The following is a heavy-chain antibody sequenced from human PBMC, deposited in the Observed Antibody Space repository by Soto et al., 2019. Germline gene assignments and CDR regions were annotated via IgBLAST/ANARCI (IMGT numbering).Heavy chain of an antibody. CDR1: GLTFSNSW. CDR3: STRGSS. V-gene: IGHV3-15*07. Sequence: GGSLRLSCAASGLTFSNSWMIWVRQTPGKRLEWVGRIKSKTDGGTADYAAPVKGRFTISRDDSKNTLYLQMNSLKIEDTAIYYCSTRGSSWGQGTLVTVSS. J-gene: IGHJ4*02. CDR2: IKSKTDGGTA. D-gene: IGHD2-2*01.